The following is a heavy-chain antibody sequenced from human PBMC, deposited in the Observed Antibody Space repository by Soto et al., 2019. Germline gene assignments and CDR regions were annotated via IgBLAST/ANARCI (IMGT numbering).Heavy chain of an antibody. CDR2: ISWDGGST. CDR1: GFTVDDYA. V-gene: IGHV3-43D*04. CDR3: AKDYYDFWSGSFYYYGMDV. D-gene: IGHD3-3*01. J-gene: IGHJ6*02. Sequence: PGGSLRLSCAASGFTVDDYAMHWVRQAPGKGLEWVSLISWDGGSTYYADSVKGRFTISRDNSKNSLYLQMNSLRAEDTALYYCAKDYYDFWSGSFYYYGMDVWGQGTTVTVSS.